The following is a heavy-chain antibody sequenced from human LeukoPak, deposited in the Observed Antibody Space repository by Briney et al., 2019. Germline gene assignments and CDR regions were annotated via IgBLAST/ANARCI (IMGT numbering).Heavy chain of an antibody. J-gene: IGHJ6*03. CDR3: ATASLRFLEWLPPWGYYYYMDV. Sequence: ASVKVSCKVSGYTLTELSMHWVRQAPGKGLEWMGGFDPEDGETIYAQKSQGRVTMTEDTSTDTAYMELSSLRSEDTAVYYCATASLRFLEWLPPWGYYYYMDVWGKGTTVTVSS. V-gene: IGHV1-24*01. CDR1: GYTLTELS. D-gene: IGHD3-3*01. CDR2: FDPEDGET.